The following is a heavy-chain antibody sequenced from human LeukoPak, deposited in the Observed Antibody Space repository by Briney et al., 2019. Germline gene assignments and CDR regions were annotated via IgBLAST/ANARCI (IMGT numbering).Heavy chain of an antibody. D-gene: IGHD7-27*01. CDR3: AREKLGPGTFDI. V-gene: IGHV1-2*02. CDR1: GYTFTDYY. Sequence: ASVKVSCKASGYTFTDYYIHWVRQAPGQGLEWMGWVNPNNGGTTYSQKFQGRVTMTRDTSISTAYMELSSLRSDDTTVFYCAREKLGPGTFDIWGQGQWSPSLQ. CDR2: VNPNNGGT. J-gene: IGHJ3*02.